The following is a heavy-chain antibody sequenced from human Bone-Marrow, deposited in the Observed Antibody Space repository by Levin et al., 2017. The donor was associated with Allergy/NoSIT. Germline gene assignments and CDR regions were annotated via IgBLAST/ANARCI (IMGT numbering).Heavy chain of an antibody. V-gene: IGHV3-48*01. CDR2: ISSSSSTI. CDR3: ARGNTMVRGLLLNILDY. CDR1: GFTFSSYT. Sequence: PGGSLRLSCAASGFTFSSYTMNWVRQVPGKGLEWVSYISSSSSTIYYADSVKGRFTISRDNAKSSLYLQMNSLRAQDTAVYYCARGNTMVRGLLLNILDYWGQGTLVTVSS. J-gene: IGHJ4*02. D-gene: IGHD3-10*01.